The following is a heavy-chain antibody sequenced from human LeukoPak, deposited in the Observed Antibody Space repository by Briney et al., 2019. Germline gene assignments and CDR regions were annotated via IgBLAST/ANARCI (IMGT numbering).Heavy chain of an antibody. CDR3: AKGYHDSSGYYSIFDY. CDR2: ISGSGGST. D-gene: IGHD3-22*01. J-gene: IGHJ4*02. CDR1: GFTVSSNY. V-gene: IGHV3-23*01. Sequence: GGSLRLSCAASGFTVSSNYMSWVRQAPGKGLEWVSAISGSGGSTYYADSVKGRFTISRDNSKDTLYLQMNSLRAEDTAVYYCAKGYHDSSGYYSIFDYWGQGTLVTVSS.